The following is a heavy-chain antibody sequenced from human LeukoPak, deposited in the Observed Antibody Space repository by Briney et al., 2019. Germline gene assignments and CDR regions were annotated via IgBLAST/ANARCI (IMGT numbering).Heavy chain of an antibody. CDR3: ARDKRDDFWSGPLDAFDI. J-gene: IGHJ3*02. Sequence: PSETLSLTCTVSGGSISSYYWSWIRQPPGKGLEWIGYIYYSGSTNYNPSLKSRVTISVDTSKNQFSLKLSSVTAADTAVYYCARDKRDDFWSGPLDAFDIWGQGTMVTVSS. CDR1: GGSISSYY. V-gene: IGHV4-59*01. D-gene: IGHD3-3*01. CDR2: IYYSGST.